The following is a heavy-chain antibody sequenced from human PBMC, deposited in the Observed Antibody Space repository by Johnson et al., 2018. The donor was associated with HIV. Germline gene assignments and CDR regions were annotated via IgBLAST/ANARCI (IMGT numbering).Heavy chain of an antibody. CDR2: ISGSGGST. Sequence: EVQLVESGGGVVQPGRSLRLSCAASGFTFSSYAMHWVRQAPGKGLEWVSAISGSGGSTYYADSVKGRFTISRDNAKNSLYLQMNSLRAEDTAVYYCAKDKRQTAIPQRAFDICGQGTMVTVSS. CDR1: GFTFSSYA. CDR3: AKDKRQTAIPQRAFDI. D-gene: IGHD6-25*01. V-gene: IGHV3-23*04. J-gene: IGHJ3*02.